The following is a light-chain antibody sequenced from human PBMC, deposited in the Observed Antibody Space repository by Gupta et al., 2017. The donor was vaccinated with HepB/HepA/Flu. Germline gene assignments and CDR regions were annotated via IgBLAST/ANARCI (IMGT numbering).Light chain of an antibody. J-gene: IGKJ5*01. CDR1: QSINTF. V-gene: IGKV1-39*01. Sequence: DIQMTQSPSSLSASVGDTVTITCRASQSINTFLHWYQQRPGRAPKLLISTTSILQSGVPSRFSGSGSGTDFTLTISRLQPEDFATYYCQQTHNTPVTFGQGTHLEIK. CDR2: TTS. CDR3: QQTHNTPVT.